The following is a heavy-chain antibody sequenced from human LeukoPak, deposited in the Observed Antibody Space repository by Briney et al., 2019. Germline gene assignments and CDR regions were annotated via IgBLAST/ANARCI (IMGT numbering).Heavy chain of an antibody. D-gene: IGHD2-15*01. Sequence: GGSLRLSCAASGFTFNSYAMHWVRQAPGKGLEWVAVISYDGSNKYYADSVKGRFTISRDNSKNTLYLQMNSLRAEDTAVYYCARFSAATFDYWGQGTLVTVSS. CDR2: ISYDGSNK. V-gene: IGHV3-30-3*01. CDR3: ARFSAATFDY. J-gene: IGHJ4*02. CDR1: GFTFNSYA.